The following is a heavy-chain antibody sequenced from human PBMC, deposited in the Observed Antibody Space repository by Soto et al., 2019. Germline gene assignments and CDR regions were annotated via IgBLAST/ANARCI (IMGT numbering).Heavy chain of an antibody. Sequence: QVQLEQSGAEVKRPGPSVKVSCKASGGTLTTYKISWFRQAPGQGLQWMGAIIPMYGTASYAPKFQARVTLSADESLITAYMDLSGLTSEDTAVYYCARDLHYYDHSDEVSIAFDIWGQGTMVTVAS. CDR2: IIPMYGTA. D-gene: IGHD3-22*01. J-gene: IGHJ3*02. CDR3: ARDLHYYDHSDEVSIAFDI. CDR1: GGTLTTYK. V-gene: IGHV1-69*01.